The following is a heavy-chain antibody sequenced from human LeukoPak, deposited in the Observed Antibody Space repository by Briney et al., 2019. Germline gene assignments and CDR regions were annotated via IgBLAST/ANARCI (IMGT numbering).Heavy chain of an antibody. V-gene: IGHV4-31*02. CDR3: ARIPLGPDGYNSR. Sequence: SETLSLTCTVSGGSISSGGYYWSWLRQHPGKGLQWIGYIYYSGSTYYNPSLKSRLTISVDTSKNQFSLTLSSVTAADTAVYYCARIPLGPDGYNSRWGQGALVTVSS. CDR1: GGSISSGGYY. CDR2: IYYSGST. J-gene: IGHJ4*02. D-gene: IGHD5-24*01.